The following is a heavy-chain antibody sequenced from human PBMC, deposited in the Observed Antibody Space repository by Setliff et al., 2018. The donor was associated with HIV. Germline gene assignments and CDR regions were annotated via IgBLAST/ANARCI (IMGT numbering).Heavy chain of an antibody. CDR2: IIPILGIA. V-gene: IGHV1-69*10. CDR1: GGTFSSYA. CDR3: AGESSIAVAEYFQH. D-gene: IGHD6-19*01. Sequence: GASVKVSCKASGGTFSSYAISWVRQAPGQGLEWMGGIIPILGIANYAQKFQGRVTITADKSTSTAYMELSSLRSEDTAVYYCAGESSIAVAEYFQHWGQGTLVTVSS. J-gene: IGHJ1*01.